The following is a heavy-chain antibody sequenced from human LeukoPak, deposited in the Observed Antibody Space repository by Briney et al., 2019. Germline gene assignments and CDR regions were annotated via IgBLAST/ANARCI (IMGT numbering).Heavy chain of an antibody. Sequence: SETLSLTCAVYGGSFSGYYWSWLRQPPGKGLEWIGEINHSGSTNYNPSLKSRVTISVDTSKNQFSLKLSSVTAADTAVYYCARNPQRRYCSSTSCYTRWFDPWGQGTLVTVSS. D-gene: IGHD2-2*02. J-gene: IGHJ5*02. CDR1: GGSFSGYY. CDR2: INHSGST. CDR3: ARNPQRRYCSSTSCYTRWFDP. V-gene: IGHV4-34*01.